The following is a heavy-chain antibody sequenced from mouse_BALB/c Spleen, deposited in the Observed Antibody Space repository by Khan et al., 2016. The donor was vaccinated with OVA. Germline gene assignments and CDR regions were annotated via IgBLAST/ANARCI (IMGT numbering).Heavy chain of an antibody. CDR3: ARRTTGYTMDY. CDR2: IIPRSGYT. CDR1: GYTFTSNT. J-gene: IGHJ4*01. D-gene: IGHD2-14*01. V-gene: IGHV1-4*01. Sequence: QVQLKESGAELARPGASVRMSCKASGYTFTSNTMHWVKQRPGQGLEWIGYIIPRSGYTNYNQNFKDKATLTADKSSSTAYMQLSSLTSEDSAVYYCARRTTGYTMDYWGQGTSVTVSS.